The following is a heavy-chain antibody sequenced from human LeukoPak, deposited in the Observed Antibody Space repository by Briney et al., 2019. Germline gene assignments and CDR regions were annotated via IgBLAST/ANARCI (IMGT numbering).Heavy chain of an antibody. Sequence: GRSLRLSCAASGFTFDDYAMHWVRQAPGKGLEWVSGISWNSGSIGYADSVKGRFTISRDNAKNTLYLQMNSLRAEDTAVYYCFTIAAGGGQGTLVTVSS. CDR3: FTIAAG. V-gene: IGHV3-9*01. J-gene: IGHJ4*02. CDR1: GFTFDDYA. D-gene: IGHD6-13*01. CDR2: ISWNSGSI.